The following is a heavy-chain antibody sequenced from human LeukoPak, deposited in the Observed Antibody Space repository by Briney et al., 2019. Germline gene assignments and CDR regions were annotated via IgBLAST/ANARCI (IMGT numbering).Heavy chain of an antibody. CDR3: ARDLVTVTKGFDI. V-gene: IGHV4-59*11. D-gene: IGHD4-17*01. CDR2: ISHIGRT. J-gene: IGHJ3*02. CDR1: GDSFSSHY. Sequence: PPETLSLTCAVSGDSFSSHYWTWIRQSPGTGLEWIGYISHIGRTNYNPSLKSRVTISIDTSKNQFTLKLRSVTAADTAVYYCARDLVTVTKGFDIWGQGTMGSVSS.